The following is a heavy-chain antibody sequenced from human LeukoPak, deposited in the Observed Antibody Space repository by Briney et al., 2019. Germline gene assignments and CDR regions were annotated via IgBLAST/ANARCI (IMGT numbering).Heavy chain of an antibody. D-gene: IGHD5-18*01. CDR3: ARGTRGYSYGDYFHYMDV. CDR1: GYTFNSYG. CDR2: ISAYNGYT. J-gene: IGHJ6*03. V-gene: IGHV1-18*01. Sequence: ASVKVSCKASGYTFNSYGLTWVRQAPGQGLEWMGWISAYNGYTKYAQKVKGRVTMTTDTSTSIAYMELRSLRSDDTAVYYCARGTRGYSYGDYFHYMDVWGKGTTVTVSS.